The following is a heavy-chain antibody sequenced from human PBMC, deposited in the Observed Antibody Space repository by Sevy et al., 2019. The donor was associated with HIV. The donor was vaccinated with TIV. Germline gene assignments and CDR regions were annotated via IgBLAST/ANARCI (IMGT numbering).Heavy chain of an antibody. CDR1: GFAFSRYE. Sequence: GGSLRLSCQASGFAFSRYEMNWVRQAPGKGLEWVSYISSTGKGISYADSVKGRFTISRDNAKNSLYLQMYSLRVEDTAIYYCARDLPPSATIVAHSDYWGQGTLVTVSS. V-gene: IGHV3-48*03. CDR3: ARDLPPSATIVAHSDY. CDR2: ISSTGKGI. D-gene: IGHD5-12*01. J-gene: IGHJ4*02.